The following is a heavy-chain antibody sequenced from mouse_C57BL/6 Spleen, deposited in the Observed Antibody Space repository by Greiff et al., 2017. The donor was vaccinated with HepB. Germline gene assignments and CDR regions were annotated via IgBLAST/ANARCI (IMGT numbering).Heavy chain of an antibody. Sequence: VQLKESGPGLVKPSQSLSLTCSVTGYSITSGYYWNWIRQFPGNKLEWMGYISYDGSNNYNPSLKNRISITRDTSKNQFFLKLNSVTTEDTATYYCASSYGPGAFAYWGQGTLVTVSA. J-gene: IGHJ3*01. CDR2: ISYDGSN. D-gene: IGHD1-1*02. V-gene: IGHV3-6*01. CDR1: GYSITSGYY. CDR3: ASSYGPGAFAY.